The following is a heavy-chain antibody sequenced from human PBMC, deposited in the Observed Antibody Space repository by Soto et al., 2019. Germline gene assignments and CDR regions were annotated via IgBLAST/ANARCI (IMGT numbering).Heavy chain of an antibody. V-gene: IGHV3-33*01. D-gene: IGHD3-10*01. CDR1: GFTLSSYG. J-gene: IGHJ5*02. CDR3: AREEGSPASGSYEGNWFGP. CDR2: IWYDGNKK. Sequence: GGSLRLSCAASGFTLSSYGMHWVRQAPGKGLEWVAVIWYDGNKKYYAASVKGRFTISRDNSKNTLYLQMNSLRAEDTAVYYCAREEGSPASGSYEGNWFGPWGQGTLVTVSS.